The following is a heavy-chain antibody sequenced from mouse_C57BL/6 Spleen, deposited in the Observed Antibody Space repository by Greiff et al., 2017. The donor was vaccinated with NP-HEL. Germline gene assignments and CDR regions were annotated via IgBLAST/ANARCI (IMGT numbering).Heavy chain of an antibody. V-gene: IGHV1-4*01. CDR2: INPSSGYT. Sequence: QVQLQQSGAELARPGASVKMSCKASGYTFTSYTMHWVKQRPGQGLEWIGYINPSSGYTKYNQKFKDKATLTADKSSSTAYMQLSSLTSEDSAVYYCARWEVYDYVWFAYWGQGTLVTVSA. CDR3: ARWEVYDYVWFAY. CDR1: GYTFTSYT. J-gene: IGHJ3*01. D-gene: IGHD2-4*01.